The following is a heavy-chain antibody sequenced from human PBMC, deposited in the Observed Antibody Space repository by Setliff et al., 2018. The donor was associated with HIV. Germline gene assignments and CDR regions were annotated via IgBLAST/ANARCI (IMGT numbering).Heavy chain of an antibody. CDR1: GGSISSDY. J-gene: IGHJ4*02. CDR3: ARDRRDDYYLTAYFDS. CDR2: IYASGSI. V-gene: IGHV4-4*08. Sequence: SETLSLTCTVSGGSISSDYWSWIRQSPGKALEWIGYIYASGSIIYNPSLKSRVTMSVDTSQNQVSLELTSVTATDTAVYYCARDRRDDYYLTAYFDSLGQGTVVTVSS. D-gene: IGHD1-26*01.